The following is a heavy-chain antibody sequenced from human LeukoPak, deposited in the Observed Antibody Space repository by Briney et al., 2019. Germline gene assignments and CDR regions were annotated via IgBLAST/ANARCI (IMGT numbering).Heavy chain of an antibody. CDR2: ISYSGST. J-gene: IGHJ3*02. CDR1: GDSMSSYY. CDR3: AKSNGYGLIDI. Sequence: PSETLSLTCTVSGDSMSSYYWSWIRQPPGKGLEWIAYISYSGSTKYNPSLQNRVTISIDTSKDQFSLKLSTVTAADTAVYYCAKSNGYGLIDIWGQGTMVTVSS. V-gene: IGHV4-59*01. D-gene: IGHD3-22*01.